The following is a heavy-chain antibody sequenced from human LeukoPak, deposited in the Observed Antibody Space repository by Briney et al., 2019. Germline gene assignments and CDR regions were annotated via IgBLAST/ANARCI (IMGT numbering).Heavy chain of an antibody. Sequence: ASVKVSCKASGGTFSSYAISWVRQAPGQGLEWMGGIIPIFGTANYAQKFQGRVTITTDESTSTAYMELSSLRSEDTAVYYCARVGYSYGYHYFDYWGQGTLVTVYS. D-gene: IGHD5-18*01. CDR2: IIPIFGTA. V-gene: IGHV1-69*05. CDR1: GGTFSSYA. CDR3: ARVGYSYGYHYFDY. J-gene: IGHJ4*02.